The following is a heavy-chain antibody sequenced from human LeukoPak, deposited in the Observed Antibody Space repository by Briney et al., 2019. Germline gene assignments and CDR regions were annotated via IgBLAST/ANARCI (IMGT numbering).Heavy chain of an antibody. CDR3: ARELVDDFWSGYPHYYYYMDV. V-gene: IGHV1-69*13. Sequence: GASVKDSCKASGYTFTGYYMHWVRQAPGQGLEWMGGIIPIFGTANYAQKFQGRVTITADESTSTAYMELSSLRSEDTAVYYCARELVDDFWSGYPHYYYYMDVWGKGTTVTVSS. CDR1: GYTFTGYY. D-gene: IGHD3-3*01. CDR2: IIPIFGTA. J-gene: IGHJ6*03.